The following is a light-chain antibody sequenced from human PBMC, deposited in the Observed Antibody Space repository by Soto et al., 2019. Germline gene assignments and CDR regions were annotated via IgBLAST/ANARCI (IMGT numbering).Light chain of an antibody. Sequence: IQLTQSPSSLSASVGDRVTITCRASQGVSSFLAWYQQKPGKAPDLLIYAVSTLRSGVPSRFSGGGSGTDCTRTISSLQPEDFATYFCQQLNSYPITFGQGTRLEIK. J-gene: IGKJ5*01. V-gene: IGKV1-9*01. CDR2: AVS. CDR1: QGVSSF. CDR3: QQLNSYPIT.